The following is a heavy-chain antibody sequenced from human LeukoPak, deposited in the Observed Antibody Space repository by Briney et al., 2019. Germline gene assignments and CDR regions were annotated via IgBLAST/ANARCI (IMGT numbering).Heavy chain of an antibody. CDR3: ATRGVVVPAAVDY. CDR2: INPSGGST. D-gene: IGHD2-2*01. Sequence: ASVKVSCKASGYTFTSYYMHWVRQAPGRGLEWMGIINPSGGSTSYAQKFQGRVTMTRDTSTSTVYMELSSLRSEDTAVYYCATRGVVVPAAVDYWGQGTLVTVSS. J-gene: IGHJ4*02. V-gene: IGHV1-46*01. CDR1: GYTFTSYY.